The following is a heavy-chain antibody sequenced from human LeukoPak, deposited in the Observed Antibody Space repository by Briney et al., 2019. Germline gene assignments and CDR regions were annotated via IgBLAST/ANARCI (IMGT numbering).Heavy chain of an antibody. CDR1: GYSFTSSW. Sequence: GESLKISCKGSGYSFTSSWIGWVRQMPGKGLEWMGIIYPGVSDTRYSPSFQGQVTISVDKSITTAYLQWSSLKASDTAMYYCARDMAAAGTDVFDYWGQGTLVTVSS. D-gene: IGHD6-13*01. J-gene: IGHJ4*02. CDR2: IYPGVSDT. V-gene: IGHV5-51*01. CDR3: ARDMAAAGTDVFDY.